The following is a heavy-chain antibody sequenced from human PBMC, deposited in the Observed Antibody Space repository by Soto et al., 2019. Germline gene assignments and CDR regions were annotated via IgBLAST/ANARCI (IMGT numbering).Heavy chain of an antibody. V-gene: IGHV1-18*01. CDR1: GYTFTSYG. D-gene: IGHD5-18*01. CDR2: INAYNGNT. CDR3: ARDVGYGLIDY. Sequence: QVQLVQSGAEVKKPGASVKVSCKASGYTFTSYGISWVRQAPGQGLEWMGWINAYNGNTNHAQKLQGRVTMTTDTSTSTPYMELRRLRSADTAVYYGARDVGYGLIDYWGQGTLVTVSS. J-gene: IGHJ4*02.